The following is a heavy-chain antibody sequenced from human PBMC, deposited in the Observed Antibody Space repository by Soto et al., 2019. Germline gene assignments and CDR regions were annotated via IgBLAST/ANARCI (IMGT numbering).Heavy chain of an antibody. J-gene: IGHJ5*02. Sequence: SETLSLTCTVSGGSLSSSYWSWIRQPPGKGLEWIGYIYYSGSTNYNPSLKSRVTISVDTSKNQFSLKLSSVTAADTAVYYCARESSIITRCCAHWLDHWCQGTRVTVPS. CDR1: GGSLSSSY. CDR3: ARESSIITRCCAHWLDH. D-gene: IGHD2-2*01. CDR2: IYYSGST. V-gene: IGHV4-59*01.